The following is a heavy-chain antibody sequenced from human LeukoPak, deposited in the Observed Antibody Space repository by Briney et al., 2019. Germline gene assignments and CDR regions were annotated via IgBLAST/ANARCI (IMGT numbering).Heavy chain of an antibody. V-gene: IGHV4-39*01. J-gene: IGHJ4*02. CDR1: GGSISSSSYH. Sequence: PSETLSLTCTVSGGSISSSSYHWGWIRQPPGKGLEWIGSIYYSGSTYYNPSLKSRVTISVDTSKNQFSLKLSSVTAADTAVYYCARQCYSSGWYLCYWGQGTLVTVSS. D-gene: IGHD6-13*01. CDR3: ARQCYSSGWYLCY. CDR2: IYYSGST.